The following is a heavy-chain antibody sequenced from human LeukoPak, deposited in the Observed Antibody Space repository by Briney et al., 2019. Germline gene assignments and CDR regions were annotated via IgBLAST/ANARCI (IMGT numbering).Heavy chain of an antibody. CDR3: ARSYCSTTTCYAVGAFDI. D-gene: IGHD2-2*01. CDR1: GGSISSNIYY. CDR2: VYYSGST. J-gene: IGHJ3*02. V-gene: IGHV4-39*01. Sequence: SETLSLTCTVSGGSISSNIYYWGWTRQPPGKGLEWIGSVYYSGSTYCNPSLKSRVTISVDTSKSQFSLNLSSVTAADTAVYFCARSYCSTTTCYAVGAFDIWGQGTMVTVSS.